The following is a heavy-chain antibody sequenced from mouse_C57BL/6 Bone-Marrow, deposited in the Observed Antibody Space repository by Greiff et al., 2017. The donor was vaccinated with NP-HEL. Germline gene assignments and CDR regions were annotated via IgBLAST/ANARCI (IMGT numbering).Heavy chain of an antibody. J-gene: IGHJ3*01. CDR2: ISDGGSYT. CDR3: AREGPWFAY. V-gene: IGHV5-4*01. CDR1: GFTFSSYA. Sequence: DVQLQESGGGLVKPGGSLKLSCAASGFTFSSYAMSWVRQTPEKRLEWVATISDGGSYTYYPDNVKGRFTISRDNAKNNLYLQMSHLKSEDTAMYYCAREGPWFAYWGQGTLVTVSA.